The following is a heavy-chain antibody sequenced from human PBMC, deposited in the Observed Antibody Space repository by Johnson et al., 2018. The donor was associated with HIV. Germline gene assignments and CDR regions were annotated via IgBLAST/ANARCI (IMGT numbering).Heavy chain of an antibody. Sequence: VQLVESGGGSVQPGRSLRLSCAASGFTFDEYAMHWVRQAPGKGLEWVSGISWNSGSIGYADSVKGRFTISRDNAKNSLYLQMNSLRAEDTAFYYCAREERTTMIVAGGWAPHGAFDIWGQGTMVTVSS. CDR2: ISWNSGSI. J-gene: IGHJ3*02. V-gene: IGHV3-9*01. CDR1: GFTFDEYA. D-gene: IGHD3-22*01. CDR3: AREERTTMIVAGGWAPHGAFDI.